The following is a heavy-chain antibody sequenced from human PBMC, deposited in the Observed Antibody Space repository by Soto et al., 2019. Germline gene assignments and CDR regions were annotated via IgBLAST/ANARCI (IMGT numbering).Heavy chain of an antibody. D-gene: IGHD2-2*01. V-gene: IGHV3-49*03. CDR2: IRSKAYGGTT. CDR3: TRGRDIVLVPAATFYYYYYGMDV. CDR1: GFTFGDYA. J-gene: IGHJ6*02. Sequence: PGGSLRLSCTASGFTFGDYAMSWFRQAPGKGLEWVGFIRSKAYGGTTEYAASVKGRFTISRDDSKSIAYLQMNSLKTEDTAVYYCTRGRDIVLVPAATFYYYYYGMDVWGQGTTVTVSS.